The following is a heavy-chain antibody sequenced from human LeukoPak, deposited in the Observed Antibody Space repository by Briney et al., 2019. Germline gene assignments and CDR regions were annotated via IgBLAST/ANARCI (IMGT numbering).Heavy chain of an antibody. V-gene: IGHV3-21*01. CDR1: GFTFSSYS. CDR2: ISSSSSYI. Sequence: PGGSLRLSCAASGFTFSSYSMNWVRQAPGKGLEWVSSISSSSSYIYYADSVKGRFTISRDNAKNSLYLQMNSLRAEDTAVYYCAKDRRWGCVGSSCRSPTSPPFDYWGQGTLVTVSS. D-gene: IGHD2-15*01. CDR3: AKDRRWGCVGSSCRSPTSPPFDY. J-gene: IGHJ4*02.